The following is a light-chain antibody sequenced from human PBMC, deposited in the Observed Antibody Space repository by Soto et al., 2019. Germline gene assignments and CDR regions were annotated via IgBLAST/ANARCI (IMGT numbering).Light chain of an antibody. Sequence: EIVMTQSPATLSVSSGERATLSFRASQSVSSNLAWYQQKPAQAPRLLIYDASTRATGIPARFSGSGSGTEFTLTISSLQSEDFAVYYCQQYNNWPWTFGQGTKVDI. V-gene: IGKV3-15*01. CDR1: QSVSSN. CDR2: DAS. CDR3: QQYNNWPWT. J-gene: IGKJ1*01.